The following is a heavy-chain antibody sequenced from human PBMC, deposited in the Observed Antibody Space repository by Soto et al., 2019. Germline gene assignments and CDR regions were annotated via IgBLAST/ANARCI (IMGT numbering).Heavy chain of an antibody. CDR3: ALRPGRDITMVRGGTY. D-gene: IGHD3-10*01. CDR1: GGSISSSNW. Sequence: QVQLQESGPGLVKPSGTLSLTCAVSGGSISSSNWWSWVRQPPGKGLEWIGEIYHSGSTNYNPYLKSLLTISVDKSMNQFSLKLSSVTTADTAVYYCALRPGRDITMVRGGTYWGQGTLVTVSS. CDR2: IYHSGST. J-gene: IGHJ4*02. V-gene: IGHV4-4*02.